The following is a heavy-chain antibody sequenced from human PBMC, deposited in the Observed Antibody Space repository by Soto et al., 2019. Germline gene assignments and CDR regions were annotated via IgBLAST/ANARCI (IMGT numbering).Heavy chain of an antibody. Sequence: QVQLQESGPGLVKPSQTLSLTCTVSGGSISSGDYYWSWIRQPPGKGLEWIGYIYYSGSTYYNPSLKSRVPISVDTSKNPFSLQLSSLTAADTAVYYCARVGGFGATTIDYWGQGTLVTVSS. CDR2: IYYSGST. CDR3: ARVGGFGATTIDY. J-gene: IGHJ4*02. D-gene: IGHD3-10*01. CDR1: GGSISSGDYY. V-gene: IGHV4-30-4*01.